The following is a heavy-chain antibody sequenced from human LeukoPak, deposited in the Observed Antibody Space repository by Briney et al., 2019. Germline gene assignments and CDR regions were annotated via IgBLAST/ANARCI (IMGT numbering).Heavy chain of an antibody. CDR1: GGSISSYY. J-gene: IGHJ5*02. CDR2: IYYSGST. V-gene: IGHV4-59*01. CDR3: ARARGKVRDPYNWFDP. D-gene: IGHD3-10*01. Sequence: PSETLSLTCTVSGGSISSYYWSWIRQPPRQGLTWIGYIYYSGSTNYTPSLKSRVTISVDTSKNQFSLKLSSVAAADTAVYYCARARGKVRDPYNWFDPWGQGTLVTVSS.